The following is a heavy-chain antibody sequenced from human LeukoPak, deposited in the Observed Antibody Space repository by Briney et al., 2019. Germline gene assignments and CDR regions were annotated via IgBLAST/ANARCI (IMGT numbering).Heavy chain of an antibody. Sequence: ASVKVSCKASGGTFSSYAISWVRQAPGQGLEWMGRIIPIFGIANYAQKFQGRVTITTDESTSTAYMELSSLRSEDTAVYYCARGRGTHDAFDIWGQGTMVTVSS. CDR1: GGTFSSYA. V-gene: IGHV1-69*05. D-gene: IGHD3/OR15-3a*01. CDR3: ARGRGTHDAFDI. CDR2: IIPIFGIA. J-gene: IGHJ3*02.